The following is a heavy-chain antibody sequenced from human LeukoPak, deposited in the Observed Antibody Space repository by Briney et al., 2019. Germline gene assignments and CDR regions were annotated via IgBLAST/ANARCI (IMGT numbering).Heavy chain of an antibody. CDR1: GGSISSYY. CDR2: IYTSGST. J-gene: IGHJ5*02. CDR3: ARVVPAASRRLGWFDP. D-gene: IGHD2-2*01. V-gene: IGHV4-4*07. Sequence: SETLSLTCTVSGGSISSYYWSWIRQPAGKGLEWIGRIYTSGSTNYNPSLKSRVTMSVDTSKNQFSLKLSSVTAADTAVYYCARVVPAASRRLGWFDPWGQGTLVTVSS.